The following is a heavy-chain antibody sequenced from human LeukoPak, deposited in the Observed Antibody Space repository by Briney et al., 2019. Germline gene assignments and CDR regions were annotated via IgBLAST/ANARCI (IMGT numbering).Heavy chain of an antibody. CDR2: INPNSGGT. CDR1: GYTFTGYY. Sequence: GASVKVSCKASGYTFTGYYMHWVRQAPGQGLEWMGWINPNSGGTNYAQKLQGRVTMTTDTSISTAYMELSRLRSDDTAVYYCARDLDGSNWFDPWGQGTLVTVSS. J-gene: IGHJ5*02. V-gene: IGHV1-2*02. CDR3: ARDLDGSNWFDP.